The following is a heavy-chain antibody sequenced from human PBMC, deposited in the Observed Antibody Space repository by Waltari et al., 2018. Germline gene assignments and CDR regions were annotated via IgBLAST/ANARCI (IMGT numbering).Heavy chain of an antibody. CDR1: GFAFSGFG. CDR3: ARELLWTGDKQWPPDDFSYYGMDV. V-gene: IGHV3-33*01. CDR2: IWHDGSSA. J-gene: IGHJ6*02. D-gene: IGHD6-19*01. Sequence: QGQLVESGGGAVQPGRSLTLSCTASGFAFSGFGRHWVRQAPGKGLEWVAIIWHDGSSASYGDSVKGRFTVSRDNRRNTLYLQMNTLRVEDTAVYYCARELLWTGDKQWPPDDFSYYGMDVWGQGTTVTVSS.